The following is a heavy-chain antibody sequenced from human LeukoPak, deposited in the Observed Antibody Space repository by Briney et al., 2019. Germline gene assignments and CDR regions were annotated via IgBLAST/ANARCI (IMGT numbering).Heavy chain of an antibody. V-gene: IGHV1-46*01. Sequence: ASVTVSFKASGYTFTSYYMHWVRQAPGQGLEWMGIINPSGGSTSYAQKFQGRVTMTRDMSTSTVYMELSSLRSEDTAVYYCATHRAGYSSSWYRFYYFDYWGQGTLVTVSS. D-gene: IGHD6-13*01. CDR1: GYTFTSYY. J-gene: IGHJ4*02. CDR2: INPSGGST. CDR3: ATHRAGYSSSWYRFYYFDY.